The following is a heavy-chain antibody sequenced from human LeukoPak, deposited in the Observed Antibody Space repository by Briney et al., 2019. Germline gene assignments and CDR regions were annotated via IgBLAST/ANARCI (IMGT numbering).Heavy chain of an antibody. CDR2: IYPGDSDT. D-gene: IGHD1-26*01. J-gene: IGHJ4*02. Sequence: GEFLKISCKGSGYSFTSYWIGWVRQMPGKGLEWMGIIYPGDSDTRYSPSFQGQVTISADKSISTAYLQWSSLKASDTAMYYCARGSGYEWELLEGYFDYWGQGTLVTVSS. V-gene: IGHV5-51*01. CDR3: ARGSGYEWELLEGYFDY. CDR1: GYSFTSYW.